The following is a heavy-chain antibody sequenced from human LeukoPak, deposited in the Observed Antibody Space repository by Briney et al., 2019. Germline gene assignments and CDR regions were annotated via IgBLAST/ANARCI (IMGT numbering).Heavy chain of an antibody. J-gene: IGHJ6*03. CDR1: GFTFSSYS. CDR2: LSSTSSTI. CDR3: ARVRAGFYYMDV. Sequence: GGSLRLSCAASGFTFSSYSMNWVRQAPGKGLEGVSYLSSTSSTIYYADSVKGRFTISRDNAKNSLYLQMNSLRAEDTAVYYCARVRAGFYYMDVWGKGTTVTVSS. V-gene: IGHV3-48*01.